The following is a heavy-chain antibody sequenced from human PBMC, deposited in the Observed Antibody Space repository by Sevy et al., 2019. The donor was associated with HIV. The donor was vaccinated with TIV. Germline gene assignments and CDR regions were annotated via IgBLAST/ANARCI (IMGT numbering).Heavy chain of an antibody. CDR2: IYYSGST. V-gene: IGHV4-59*13. J-gene: IGHJ6*02. D-gene: IGHD3-22*01. Sequence: SETLSLTCTVSGGSISSYYWNWIRQPPGKGLEWIGYIYYSGSTNYNPTLKSRVTISVDTSKNQFTPKLISVTAADTAVYYCARFNYFDNCRLHYYYSMDVWGQGTTVTVFS. CDR1: GGSISSYY. CDR3: ARFNYFDNCRLHYYYSMDV.